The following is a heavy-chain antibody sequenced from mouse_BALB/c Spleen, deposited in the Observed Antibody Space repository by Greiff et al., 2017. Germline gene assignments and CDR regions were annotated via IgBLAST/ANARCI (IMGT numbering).Heavy chain of an antibody. CDR2: IYPSDSYT. J-gene: IGHJ4*01. D-gene: IGHD2-4*01. CDR1: GYTFSSYW. V-gene: IGHV1S126*01. CDR3: TRGLRAYYYAMDY. Sequence: VQLRQSGAELMKPGVSVKISCKATGYTFSSYWINWVKQRPGQGLEWIGNIYPSDSYTNYNQKFKDKATLTVDKSSSTAYMQLSSPTSEDSAVYYCTRGLRAYYYAMDYWGQGTSVTVSS.